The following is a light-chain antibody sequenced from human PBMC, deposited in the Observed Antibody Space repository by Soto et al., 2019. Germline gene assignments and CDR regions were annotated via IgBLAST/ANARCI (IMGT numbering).Light chain of an antibody. Sequence: QSALTQPASVSGSPGQSITISCTGTSSDVGGYNYVSWYQQHPGKAPKLMIYDVSNRPSGVSNPFSGSKSGNTASLTISGLQAEDEADYYCSSYTSSSNLFVFGTGTKLTVL. J-gene: IGLJ1*01. CDR2: DVS. V-gene: IGLV2-14*01. CDR3: SSYTSSSNLFV. CDR1: SSDVGGYNY.